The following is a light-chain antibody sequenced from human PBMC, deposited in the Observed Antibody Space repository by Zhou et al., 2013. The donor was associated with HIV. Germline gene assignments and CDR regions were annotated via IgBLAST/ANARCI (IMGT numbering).Light chain of an antibody. CDR2: LGS. CDR1: QSLLHSNGYNF. CDR3: MQALQTKT. Sequence: DIVMTQSPLSLPVTPGEPASISCRSSQSLLHSNGYNFLDWYLQKPGQSPQLLIYLGSNRASGVPDRFSGSGSGTDFTLEISRVEAEDVGVYYCMQALQTKTFGQGTKAGDQT. J-gene: IGKJ2*01. V-gene: IGKV2-28*01.